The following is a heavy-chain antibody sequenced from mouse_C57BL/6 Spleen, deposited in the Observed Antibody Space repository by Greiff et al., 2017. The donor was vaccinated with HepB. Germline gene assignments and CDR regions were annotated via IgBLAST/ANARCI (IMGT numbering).Heavy chain of an antibody. V-gene: IGHV1-64*01. CDR1: GYTFTSYW. Sequence: QVQLQQPGAELVKPGASVKLSCKASGYTFTSYWMHWVKQRPGQGLEWIGMIHPNSGSTNYNEKFKSKATLTVDKSSSTAYMQLSSLTSEDSAVYYCARGDYYGSSYSAWFAYWGQGTLVTVSA. CDR3: ARGDYYGSSYSAWFAY. CDR2: IHPNSGST. D-gene: IGHD1-1*01. J-gene: IGHJ3*01.